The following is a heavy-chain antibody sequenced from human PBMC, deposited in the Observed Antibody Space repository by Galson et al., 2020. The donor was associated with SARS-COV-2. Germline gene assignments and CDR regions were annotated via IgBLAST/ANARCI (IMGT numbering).Heavy chain of an antibody. D-gene: IGHD4-17*01. V-gene: IGHV4-30-2*01. J-gene: IGHJ3*02. CDR2: ISHRGAT. CDR3: ARLHYGEYAPEAFDI. CDR1: GSSISSGSYS. Sequence: SETLSLTCAVSGSSISSGSYSWNWIRQPPGKGLEWIGSISHRGATYYNTSPKSRVTISGDRSKNQFSLRLSSVTAADTAVYYWARLHYGEYAPEAFDIWGPGTRVTVAS.